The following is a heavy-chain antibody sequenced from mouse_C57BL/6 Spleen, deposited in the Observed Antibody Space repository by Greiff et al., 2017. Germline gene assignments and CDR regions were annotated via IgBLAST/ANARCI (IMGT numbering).Heavy chain of an antibody. V-gene: IGHV1-7*01. Sequence: VLLQQSGAELAKPGASVKLSCTASGYTFTSCWMHWLKQRPGRGLEWIGYINPSSGYTKYNQKFKNKATLTADKSSSTAYMQLSSLTYEDSAVYYCAREGGYSNYEAYWGQGTLVTVSA. CDR1: GYTFTSCW. D-gene: IGHD2-5*01. CDR3: AREGGYSNYEAY. J-gene: IGHJ3*01. CDR2: INPSSGYT.